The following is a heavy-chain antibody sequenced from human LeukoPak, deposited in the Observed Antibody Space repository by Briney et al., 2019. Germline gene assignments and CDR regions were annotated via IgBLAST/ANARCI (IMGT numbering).Heavy chain of an antibody. J-gene: IGHJ5*02. V-gene: IGHV3-33*01. D-gene: IGHD1-26*01. CDR3: ARELSNAYYGWFDP. CDR1: GFTLSSYG. CDR2: IWYDGSNK. Sequence: GGSLRLSCAASGFTLSSYGIHWVRQAPGKGLEWVAVIWYDGSNKYYADSVKGRFTISRDNSKNTLYLQMNSLRAEDTAVYYCARELSNAYYGWFDPWGQGTLVTVSS.